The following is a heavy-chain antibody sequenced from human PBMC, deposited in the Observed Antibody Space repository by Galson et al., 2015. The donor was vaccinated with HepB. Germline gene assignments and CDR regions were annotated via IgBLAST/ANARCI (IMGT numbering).Heavy chain of an antibody. Sequence: SLRLSCAASGFNFKTYTINWVRQTPGKGLDWVSSITPDGDDIYYADSVKARFTISRDNSKNSVFLHMNSLRGDGTALYFCARDPGRLAARPFDFWRQGTQVTVSP. J-gene: IGHJ4*02. V-gene: IGHV3-21*06. D-gene: IGHD6-6*01. CDR1: GFNFKTYT. CDR2: ITPDGDDI. CDR3: ARDPGRLAARPFDF.